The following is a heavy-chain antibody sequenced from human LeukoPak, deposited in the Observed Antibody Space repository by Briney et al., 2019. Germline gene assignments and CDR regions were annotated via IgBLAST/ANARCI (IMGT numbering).Heavy chain of an antibody. Sequence: SVKVSCKASGGTFSSYAISWVRQAPGQGLEWMGRIIPILGIANYAQKFQGRVTITADKSTSTAYMELSSLRSEDTAVYYCARDQCYDILTGSLIEDDAFDIWGQGTMVTVSS. CDR1: GGTFSSYA. D-gene: IGHD3-9*01. V-gene: IGHV1-69*04. CDR2: IIPILGIA. CDR3: ARDQCYDILTGSLIEDDAFDI. J-gene: IGHJ3*02.